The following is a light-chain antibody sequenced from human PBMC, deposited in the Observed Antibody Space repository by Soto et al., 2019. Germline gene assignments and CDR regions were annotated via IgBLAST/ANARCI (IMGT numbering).Light chain of an antibody. CDR3: SSYTSSSTYL. CDR1: SSDVGYYNS. CDR2: NVS. J-gene: IGLJ1*01. Sequence: LTQPASGSGAAGQGLTITSTETSSDVGYYNSVSWYQHHPGQAPKLMIYNVSNRPSGVSYRFSGSKSGNTASLTISGLQAEDEADYYCSSYTSSSTYLFGTGTKVTVL. V-gene: IGLV2-14*03.